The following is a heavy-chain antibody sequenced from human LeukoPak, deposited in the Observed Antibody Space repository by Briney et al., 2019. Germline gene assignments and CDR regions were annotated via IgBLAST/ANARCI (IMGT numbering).Heavy chain of an antibody. CDR1: GDSVSSNSAT. D-gene: IGHD6-13*01. CDR3: ARGSSSSSWYFDY. CDR2: TYYRSKWYN. V-gene: IGHV6-1*01. Sequence: SQTLSLTCAISGDSVSSNSATWNWIRQSPSRGLEWLGRTYYRSKWYNDYAVSVKSRIIINPDTSKNQFSLQLNSVSPEDTAVYYCARGSSSSSWYFDYWGQGTLVTVSS. J-gene: IGHJ4*02.